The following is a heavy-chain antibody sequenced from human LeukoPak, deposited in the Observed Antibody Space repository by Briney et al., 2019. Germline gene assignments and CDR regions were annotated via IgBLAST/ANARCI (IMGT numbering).Heavy chain of an antibody. CDR1: GFTFSSYS. CDR2: ISSSSSYI. V-gene: IGHV3-21*01. Sequence: GGSLRLSCAASGFTFSSYSMNWVRQAPGKGLEWVSSISSSSSYIYYADSVKGRFTISRDNAKNSLNLQMNSLRAEDTAVYYCARDYYGSGSYDYWGQGTLVTVSS. J-gene: IGHJ4*02. CDR3: ARDYYGSGSYDY. D-gene: IGHD3-10*01.